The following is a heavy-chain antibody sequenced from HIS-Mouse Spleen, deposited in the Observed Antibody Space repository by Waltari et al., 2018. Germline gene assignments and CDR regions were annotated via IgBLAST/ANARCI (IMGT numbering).Heavy chain of an antibody. D-gene: IGHD6-13*01. CDR2: IYYSGST. CDR3: AREIPYSSSWYDWYFDL. J-gene: IGHJ2*01. V-gene: IGHV4-39*07. CDR1: GGPISSSSYY. Sequence: QLQLQESGPGLVKPSATLSRTCTVSGGPISSSSYYWGWIRQPPGKGLEWIGSIYYSGSTYYNPSLKSRVTISVDTSKNQFSLKLSSVTAADTAVYYCAREIPYSSSWYDWYFDLWGRGTLVTVSS.